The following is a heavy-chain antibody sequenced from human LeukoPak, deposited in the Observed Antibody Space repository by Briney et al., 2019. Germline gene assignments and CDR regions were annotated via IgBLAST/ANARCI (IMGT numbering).Heavy chain of an antibody. J-gene: IGHJ4*02. CDR3: ARRGRYFDFDL. V-gene: IGHV5-51*01. D-gene: IGHD3-9*01. CDR1: GYGFTSYW. Sequence: GESLTISCTGSGYGFTSYWIGWVRQMPGKGLEWVGIIYPGDSDTTYSPSFRGQVTISADTSIRTAYLQWSSLKASDTAMYYCARRGRYFDFDLWGQGTLVTVSS. CDR2: IYPGDSDT.